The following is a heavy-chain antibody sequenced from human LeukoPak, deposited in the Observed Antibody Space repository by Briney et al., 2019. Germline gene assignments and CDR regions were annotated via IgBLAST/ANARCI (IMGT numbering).Heavy chain of an antibody. J-gene: IGHJ3*02. CDR2: INWNGGST. D-gene: IGHD3-10*01. CDR3: ARGQNYYGSGSQTFDI. V-gene: IGHV3-20*04. CDR1: GFTFDDYG. Sequence: GGSLRLSCAASGFTFDDYGMSWVRQAPGKGLEWVSGINWNGGSTGYADSVKGRFTVSRDNAKNSLYLQVSSLRAEDTAWYYCARGQNYYGSGSQTFDIWGQGTMVTVSS.